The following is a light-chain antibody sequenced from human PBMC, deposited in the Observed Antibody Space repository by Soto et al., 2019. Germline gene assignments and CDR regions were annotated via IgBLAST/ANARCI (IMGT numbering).Light chain of an antibody. CDR1: SSDVGDYNL. CDR2: EDS. Sequence: QSVLTQPASGSGSPGQSITISGTGTSSDVGDYNLVSWYQQRPGKAPKLMIYEDSKRPSGISNRFSGSKSGNTASLTISGLQAEDEAHYYCCSYARTSTYVFGTGTKVTVL. CDR3: CSYARTSTYV. J-gene: IGLJ1*01. V-gene: IGLV2-23*01.